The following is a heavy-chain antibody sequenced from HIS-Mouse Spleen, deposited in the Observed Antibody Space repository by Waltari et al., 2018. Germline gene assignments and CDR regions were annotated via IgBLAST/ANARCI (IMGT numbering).Heavy chain of an antibody. CDR1: GGSFSGYY. V-gene: IGHV4-34*01. CDR2: INHSGST. J-gene: IGHJ4*02. CDR3: ASFAVAGTFPFDY. Sequence: QVQLQQWGAGLLKPSETLSLTCAVYGGSFSGYYWSWIRQPPGKGLEWNGEINHSGSTNYNPSLKSRVTISVDTSKNQFSLKLSSVTAADTAVYYCASFAVAGTFPFDYWGQGTLVTVSS. D-gene: IGHD6-19*01.